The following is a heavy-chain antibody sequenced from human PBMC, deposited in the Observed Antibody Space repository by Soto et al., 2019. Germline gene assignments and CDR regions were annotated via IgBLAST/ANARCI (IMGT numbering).Heavy chain of an antibody. CDR3: ARSRGYSYGSIYGMDV. J-gene: IGHJ6*02. Sequence: SVKVSCKASGGTFSSYAISWVRQAPGQGLEWMGGIIPIFGTANYAQKFQGRVTITADKSTSTAYIELSSLRSEDTAVYYCARSRGYSYGSIYGMDVWGQGTTVTVSS. CDR2: IIPIFGTA. V-gene: IGHV1-69*06. D-gene: IGHD5-18*01. CDR1: GGTFSSYA.